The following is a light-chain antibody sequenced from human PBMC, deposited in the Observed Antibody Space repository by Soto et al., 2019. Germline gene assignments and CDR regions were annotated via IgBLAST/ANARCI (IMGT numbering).Light chain of an antibody. CDR1: QDIRTW. V-gene: IGKV1-12*01. CDR2: GAS. Sequence: DIQMTQSPSSVSAPVGDRVTITCRASQDIRTWLAWYQQKPGKAPKILIYGASSLQSGVPSRFSGSGSGTYFTLTISSLQPEDFATYYCQHANSFPITFGQGTRLEIK. J-gene: IGKJ5*01. CDR3: QHANSFPIT.